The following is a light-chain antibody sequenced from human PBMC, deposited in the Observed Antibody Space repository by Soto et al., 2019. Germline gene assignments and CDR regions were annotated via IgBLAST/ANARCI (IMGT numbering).Light chain of an antibody. CDR1: QSVSSY. V-gene: IGKV3-11*01. J-gene: IGKJ4*01. Sequence: EIGMTQSPATLSVSPGERVTLSCRASQSVSSYLAWYQQKPGQAPRLLIYDASNRATGIPARFSGSGSGTDFTLTISRLEPEDFAVYYCQQFSSYPLTFGGGTKVDI. CDR3: QQFSSYPLT. CDR2: DAS.